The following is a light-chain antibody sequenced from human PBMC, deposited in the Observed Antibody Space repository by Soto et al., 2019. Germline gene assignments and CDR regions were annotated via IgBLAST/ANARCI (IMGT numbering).Light chain of an antibody. Sequence: EIQRTQSPSSLSASAGDRVTITCQASQDINNHLNWYQQKAGRAPKLLINDASNLETAVPSRFSGSGSGTDFTLTISGLQPEDIATYYCQQYVNALTFGGGTKVEIK. CDR2: DAS. CDR1: QDINNH. V-gene: IGKV1-33*01. J-gene: IGKJ4*01. CDR3: QQYVNALT.